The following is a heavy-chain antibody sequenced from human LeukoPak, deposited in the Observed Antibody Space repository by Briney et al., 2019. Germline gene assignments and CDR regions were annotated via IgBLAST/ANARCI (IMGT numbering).Heavy chain of an antibody. CDR2: IYYSGST. V-gene: IGHV4-31*03. Sequence: PSQTLSLTCTVSGGSISSGGYYWSWIRQHPGKGLEWIGYIYYSGSTYYNPSLKSRVTISVDTSKNQFSLKLSSVTAADTAVYYCARTRFIKYSSSPAFDHWGQGTLVTVSS. J-gene: IGHJ4*02. CDR3: ARTRFIKYSSSPAFDH. D-gene: IGHD6-6*01. CDR1: GGSISSGGYY.